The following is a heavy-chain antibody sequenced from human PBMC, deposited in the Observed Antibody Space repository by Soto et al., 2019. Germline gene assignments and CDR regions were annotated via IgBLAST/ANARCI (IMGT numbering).Heavy chain of an antibody. V-gene: IGHV4-31*03. CDR2: IYYSGST. CDR1: GGSISSGGYY. CDR3: ARVPRGSFDYDSSGYTMDY. D-gene: IGHD3-22*01. Sequence: SETLSLTCTVSGGSISSGGYYWSWIRQHPGKGLEWIGYIYYSGSTYYNPSLKSRVTISVDTSKNQFSLKLSSVTAADTAVYYCARVPRGSFDYDSSGYTMDYWGQGTLVTVSS. J-gene: IGHJ4*02.